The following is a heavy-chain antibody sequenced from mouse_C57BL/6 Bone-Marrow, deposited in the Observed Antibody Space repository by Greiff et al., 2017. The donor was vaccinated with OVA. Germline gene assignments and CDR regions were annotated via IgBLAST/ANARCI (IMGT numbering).Heavy chain of an antibody. V-gene: IGHV5-4*01. D-gene: IGHD2-3*01. CDR1: GFTFSSYA. Sequence: EVQRVESGGGLVKPGGSLKLSCAASGFTFSSYAMSWVRQTPEKRLGWVATISDGGSYTYYPANVKGRFTISRDNAKNNLYLQMSHLKSEDTARYYCARDHVDGYYYAMDYRGEGSSVTVSS. CDR3: ARDHVDGYYYAMDY. CDR2: ISDGGSYT. J-gene: IGHJ4*01.